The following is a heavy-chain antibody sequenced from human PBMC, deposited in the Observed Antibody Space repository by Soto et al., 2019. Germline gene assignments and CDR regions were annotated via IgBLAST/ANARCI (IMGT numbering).Heavy chain of an antibody. CDR2: ITGSGSQI. CDR1: GLTLSTFA. V-gene: IGHV3-23*01. CDR3: AKDAVYKDGLWLMDQ. Sequence: EVQLLESGGGLVQPGESLRLSCAVSGLTLSTFAMTWVRQAPGKGLECVSGITGSGSQIHYADSVKGRFTISKDNSKNTLYLQMDSLRADDTAVYFCAKDAVYKDGLWLMDQWGQGTQVTVSS. D-gene: IGHD2-21*01. J-gene: IGHJ4*02.